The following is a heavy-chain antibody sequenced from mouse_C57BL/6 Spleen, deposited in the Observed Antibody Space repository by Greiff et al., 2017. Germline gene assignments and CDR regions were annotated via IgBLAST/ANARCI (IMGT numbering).Heavy chain of an antibody. CDR3: TITTVVAPH. J-gene: IGHJ3*01. V-gene: IGHV14-4*01. Sequence: EVQLQQSGAELVRPGASVKLSCTASGFNIKDDYMHWVKQRPEQGLEWIGWIDPENGDTEYASKFQGKATITADTSSNTAYLQLSSLTSEDTAVYYCTITTVVAPHWGQGTLVTVSA. D-gene: IGHD1-1*01. CDR1: GFNIKDDY. CDR2: IDPENGDT.